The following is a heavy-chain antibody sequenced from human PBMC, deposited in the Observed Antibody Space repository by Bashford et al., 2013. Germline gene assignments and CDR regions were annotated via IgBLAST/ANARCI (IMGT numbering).Heavy chain of an antibody. J-gene: IGHJ4*02. V-gene: IGHV2-5*08. CDR1: GFSLSTSGMC. CDR2: IYWDNDR. CDR3: AHRLRLSSDWNYGRFDY. Sequence: SGPTLVKPTQTLTLTCTFSGFSLSTSGMCVSWIRQPPGKALEWLALIYWDNDRRYNPSMKNRLTITKDTSNNQVVLTMTDMDPVDTATYYCAHRLRLSSDWNYGRFDYWAREPWSPSPQ. D-gene: IGHD1-7*01.